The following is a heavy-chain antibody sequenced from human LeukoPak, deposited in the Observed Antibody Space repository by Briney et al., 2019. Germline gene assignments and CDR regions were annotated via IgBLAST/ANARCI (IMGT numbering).Heavy chain of an antibody. CDR3: ARLQSTVSGFDY. D-gene: IGHD4-11*01. Sequence: SETLSLTCTVSGGSISSSSHYWGWVRQPPGKGLEWIGSIYYSGSTYYNPSLKSRVTISVDTSKNQFSLKLSSVTAADTAVYYCARLQSTVSGFDYWGQGTLVTVSS. J-gene: IGHJ4*02. V-gene: IGHV4-39*01. CDR2: IYYSGST. CDR1: GGSISSSSHY.